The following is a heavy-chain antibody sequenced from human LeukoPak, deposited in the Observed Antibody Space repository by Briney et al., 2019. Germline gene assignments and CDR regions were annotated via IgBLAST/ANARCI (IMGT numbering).Heavy chain of an antibody. CDR3: ARVQYGNGWSAFDS. J-gene: IGHJ4*02. Sequence: SVKVSCKASGGASNNYRINWVRQAPGQGLEWMGGIIPLFETINYSQKFKGRVTITADDSTTTGYMELSSLRTDDTAVYYCARVQYGNGWSAFDSWGQGTVVTVSS. V-gene: IGHV1-69*13. CDR1: GGASNNYR. CDR2: IIPLFETI. D-gene: IGHD6-19*01.